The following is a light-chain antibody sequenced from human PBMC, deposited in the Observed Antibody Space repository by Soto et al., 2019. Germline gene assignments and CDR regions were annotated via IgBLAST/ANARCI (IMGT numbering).Light chain of an antibody. CDR2: KAS. J-gene: IGKJ1*01. CDR3: QQYNGGYTWT. Sequence: EIQVTQSPITLSQSLSSKAKITGRSSQNIYIWLAWYQKKPGKAPNLLIYKASTLQSGVPSRFSGNGSGTEFTLTITSLQPDDSAPYYCQQYNGGYTWTFGEGTKVDIK. CDR1: QNIYIW. V-gene: IGKV1-5*03.